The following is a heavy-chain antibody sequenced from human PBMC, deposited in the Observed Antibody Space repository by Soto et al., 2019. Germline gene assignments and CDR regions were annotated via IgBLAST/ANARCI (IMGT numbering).Heavy chain of an antibody. J-gene: IGHJ6*04. D-gene: IGHD1-7*01. Sequence: GGSLRLSCAASGFAVSSYAMNWVRQAPVKGLEWVAGISGDGGSIYYADSVKGRCTISKDNSKKTLYLQLNSLRAEDVALYSCAKVPAGHWNYAGLDVWGKGTTVTASS. CDR2: ISGDGGSI. CDR1: GFAVSSYA. CDR3: AKVPAGHWNYAGLDV. V-gene: IGHV3-23*01.